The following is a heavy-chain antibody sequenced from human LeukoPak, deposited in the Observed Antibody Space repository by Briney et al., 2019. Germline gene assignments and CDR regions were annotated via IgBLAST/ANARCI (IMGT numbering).Heavy chain of an antibody. CDR1: GGSFSSYY. V-gene: IGHV4-39*01. Sequence: PSETLSLTCAVYGGSFSSYYWGWIRQPPGKGLEWIGSIYYSGSTYYNPSLKSRVTISVDTSKNQFSLKLSSVTAADTAVYYCARHVLENGYYYSRPNYFDYWGQGTLVTVSS. D-gene: IGHD3-22*01. CDR2: IYYSGST. J-gene: IGHJ4*02. CDR3: ARHVLENGYYYSRPNYFDY.